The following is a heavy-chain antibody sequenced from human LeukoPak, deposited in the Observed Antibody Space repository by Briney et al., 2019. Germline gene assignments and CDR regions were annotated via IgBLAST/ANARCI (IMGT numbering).Heavy chain of an antibody. V-gene: IGHV3-23*01. Sequence: GGSLRLSCAASGFTFSSYAMSWVRQAPGKGLEWVSAISGSGGSTYYADSVKGRFTISRDNSKNSLYLQMNSLRAEDTALYYCATAYSSSPDREDYWGQGTLVTVSS. CDR2: ISGSGGST. CDR1: GFTFSSYA. D-gene: IGHD6-6*01. CDR3: ATAYSSSPDREDY. J-gene: IGHJ4*02.